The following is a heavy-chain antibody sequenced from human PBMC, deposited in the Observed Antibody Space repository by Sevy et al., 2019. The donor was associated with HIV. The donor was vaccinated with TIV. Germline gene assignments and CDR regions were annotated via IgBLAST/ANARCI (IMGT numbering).Heavy chain of an antibody. CDR3: TTGGSILQH. V-gene: IGHV3-15*01. CDR2: IKSKTEGRTT. J-gene: IGHJ4*02. CDR1: GFTFSNDC. D-gene: IGHD3-16*01. Sequence: GGSLRLSCAASGFTFSNDCMSWVRQAPGKGLEWVGHIKSKTEGRTTDYAGPVKGRFTISRDDSRNTLDLQMNSLKDEDTALYYCTTGGSILQHWGQGTLVTVSS.